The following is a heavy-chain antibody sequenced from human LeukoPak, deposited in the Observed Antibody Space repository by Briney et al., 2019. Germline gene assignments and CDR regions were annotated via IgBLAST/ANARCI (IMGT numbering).Heavy chain of an antibody. CDR2: ISYHGSNQ. Sequence: GGSLRLSCAASGFTFSRYAMHWVRQAPGKGLEWVAVISYHGSNQYYADSMKGRFTISRDNSKSTLYLQMNSLRAEDTAVYYCARAPEWLIFDYWGQGTLVTVSS. J-gene: IGHJ4*02. CDR1: GFTFSRYA. D-gene: IGHD6-19*01. CDR3: ARAPEWLIFDY. V-gene: IGHV3-30-3*01.